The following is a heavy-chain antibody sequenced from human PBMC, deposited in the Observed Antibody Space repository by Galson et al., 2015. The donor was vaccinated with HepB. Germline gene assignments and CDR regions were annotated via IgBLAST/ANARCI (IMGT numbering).Heavy chain of an antibody. CDR2: IYWNDDK. D-gene: IGHD3-22*01. CDR1: GSSLSTTGVG. CDR3: AHRHYYNSSNYAFDF. Sequence: PALVKPTQTLSLTCTFSGSSLSTTGVGVAWIRQPPGKALEWLALIYWNDDKRYRSSLKSRLTITKDTSKNQVVLTMTNMDPVDTATYYCAHRHYYNSSNYAFDFWGQGTLVTVSS. J-gene: IGHJ4*02. V-gene: IGHV2-5*01.